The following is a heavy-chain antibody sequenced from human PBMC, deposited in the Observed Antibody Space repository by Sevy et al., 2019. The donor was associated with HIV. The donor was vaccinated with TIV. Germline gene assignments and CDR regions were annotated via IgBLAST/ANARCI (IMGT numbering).Heavy chain of an antibody. J-gene: IGHJ4*03. V-gene: IGHV4-34*01. D-gene: IGHD6-13*01. CDR1: VDSFNGHY. CDR2: VDHTGNI. Sequence: SETLSLTCAVYVDSFNGHYWSWVRQVPGRGLEWIGEVDHTGNINYNPAFDNRLAISVNRPKNQFSLNLTSLTAADTAVYYCARKPIEAPGRGYFDIWGHGNRVTVSS. CDR3: ARKPIEAPGRGYFDI.